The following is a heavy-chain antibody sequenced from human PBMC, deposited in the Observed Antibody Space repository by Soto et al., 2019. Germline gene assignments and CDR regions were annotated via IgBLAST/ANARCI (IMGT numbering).Heavy chain of an antibody. CDR1: GFTFSNHW. Sequence: EVQLVESGGGLVQPGGSLRLSCAASGFTFSNHWMGWVRQAPGKGLEWVADISPDGSQKYYLDSVKGRFTISMDNAQTSLYLQMNGLGAEDTAVYFCVRDQGSYSFEYWGQGTLVTVSS. J-gene: IGHJ4*02. CDR2: ISPDGSQK. V-gene: IGHV3-7*01. CDR3: VRDQGSYSFEY. D-gene: IGHD4-4*01.